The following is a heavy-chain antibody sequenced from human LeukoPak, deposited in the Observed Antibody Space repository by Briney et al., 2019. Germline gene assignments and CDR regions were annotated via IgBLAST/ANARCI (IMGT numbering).Heavy chain of an antibody. V-gene: IGHV3-30-3*01. CDR2: ISYDGSNE. Sequence: GGSLRLSCAASGFTFSYYTMHWVRQAPGKGLEWVAVISYDGSNEYYADSVKGRFTISRDNAKNSLYLQMNSLRAEDTAVYYCARSGQWLSYYFDYWGQGTLVTVSS. CDR1: GFTFSYYT. CDR3: ARSGQWLSYYFDY. J-gene: IGHJ4*02. D-gene: IGHD6-19*01.